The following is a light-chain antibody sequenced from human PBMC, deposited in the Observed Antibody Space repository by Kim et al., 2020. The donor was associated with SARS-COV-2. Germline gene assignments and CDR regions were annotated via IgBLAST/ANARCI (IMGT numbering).Light chain of an antibody. CDR2: AAS. V-gene: IGKV1-39*01. Sequence: ASVGDRITITCRASQSISHYLNWYQQKPGIAPKLLIYAASSLQSGVPSRFSGSGSGTDFTLTISSLQPEDFATYYCQQTYSIPPYTFGQGTKVEI. CDR3: QQTYSIPPYT. CDR1: QSISHY. J-gene: IGKJ2*01.